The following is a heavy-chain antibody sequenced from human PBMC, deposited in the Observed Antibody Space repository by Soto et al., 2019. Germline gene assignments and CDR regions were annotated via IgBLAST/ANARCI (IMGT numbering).Heavy chain of an antibody. J-gene: IGHJ4*02. CDR2: INPNSGGS. CDR3: AKGTSSGWPHYFDP. D-gene: IGHD6-19*01. CDR1: GYTFTGYY. Sequence: ASVKVSCQASGYTFTGYYMHWMRQAPGQGLEWMGWINPNSGGSNYAQKFQGWVSMTRDTSISTAYMELSRLRSDDTAIYYCAKGTSSGWPHYFDPWGQGTLVTVSS. V-gene: IGHV1-2*04.